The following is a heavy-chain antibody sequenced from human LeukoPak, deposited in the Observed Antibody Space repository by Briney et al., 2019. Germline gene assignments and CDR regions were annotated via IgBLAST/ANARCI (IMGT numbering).Heavy chain of an antibody. D-gene: IGHD6-13*01. V-gene: IGHV4-59*01. Sequence: SETLSLTCTVSGGSMSGYFWSWIRQHPGNGLEWIGYIYYSGSTNYNPSLKSRVTISVDTSKNQFSLKLSSVTAADTAVYYCARSITSSWYGDFQHWGQGTLVTVSS. CDR1: GGSMSGYF. CDR2: IYYSGST. J-gene: IGHJ1*01. CDR3: ARSITSSWYGDFQH.